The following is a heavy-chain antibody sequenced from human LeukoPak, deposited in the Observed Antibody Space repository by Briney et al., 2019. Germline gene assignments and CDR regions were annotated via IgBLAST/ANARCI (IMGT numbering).Heavy chain of an antibody. J-gene: IGHJ4*02. Sequence: GRSLRLSCAASGFTFNSYAIHWVRQAPGKGLEWVANIKQDGSEKYYVDSVKGRFTISRDNAKNSLYLQMNSLRAEDTAVYFCACRRWKTSAVDYWGQGILVTVSS. CDR2: IKQDGSEK. CDR3: ACRRWKTSAVDY. V-gene: IGHV3-7*01. CDR1: GFTFNSYA. D-gene: IGHD4-23*01.